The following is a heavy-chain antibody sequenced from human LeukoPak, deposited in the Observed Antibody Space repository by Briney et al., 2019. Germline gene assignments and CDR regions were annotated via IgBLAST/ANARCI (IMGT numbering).Heavy chain of an antibody. V-gene: IGHV3-74*01. CDR2: ISSGGTST. J-gene: IGHJ4*02. Sequence: GGSLRLSCAASGFTFSSYWMHWVRQAPGKGLVWVSRISSGGTSTTYADSVKGRFTISRDNAKNTLYLQMNSLTTEDTALYYCARVPYSSGTYDYWGPGTLVTVSS. D-gene: IGHD3-10*01. CDR1: GFTFSSYW. CDR3: ARVPYSSGTYDY.